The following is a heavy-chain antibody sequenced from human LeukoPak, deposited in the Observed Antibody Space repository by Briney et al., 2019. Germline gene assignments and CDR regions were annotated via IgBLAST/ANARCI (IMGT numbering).Heavy chain of an antibody. CDR3: ARRIYTGYCSSTSCYNWFDP. V-gene: IGHV4-39*01. Sequence: SETLSLTCTVSGGSISSSSYYWGWIRQPPGKGLEWIGSIDYSGSTYYNPSLKSRVTISVDTSKNQFSLKLSSVTAADTAVYYCARRIYTGYCSSTSCYNWFDPWGQGTLVTVSS. D-gene: IGHD2-2*01. CDR1: GGSISSSSYY. CDR2: IDYSGST. J-gene: IGHJ5*02.